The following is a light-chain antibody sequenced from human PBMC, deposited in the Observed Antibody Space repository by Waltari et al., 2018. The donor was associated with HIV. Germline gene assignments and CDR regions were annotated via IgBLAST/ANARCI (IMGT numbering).Light chain of an antibody. CDR3: QSYDSSLTAWV. CDR2: GNN. J-gene: IGLJ3*02. Sequence: QSVLTQPPSVSGAPGQRVTISCTGSSSNIGANYDVHWYQHLPGTAPKLPIFGNNNRPSGVPDRFSGSNSGTSASLAITGLQTDDEAHYYCQSYDSSLTAWVFGGGTRLTVL. CDR1: SSNIGANYD. V-gene: IGLV1-40*01.